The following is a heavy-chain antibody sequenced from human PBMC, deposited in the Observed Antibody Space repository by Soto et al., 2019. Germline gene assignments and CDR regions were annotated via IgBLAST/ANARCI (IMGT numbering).Heavy chain of an antibody. V-gene: IGHV4-31*03. CDR2: IYYTGST. Sequence: PSETLSLTCTVSGGSISSGGYYWSWVRQHPGKGLEWIGNIYYTGSTHYDPYLKSRITISLDTSKNQISPKLSSVTAADTAVYYCASSPVTGIYYAMDVWGQGTTVTVSS. CDR3: ASSPVTGIYYAMDV. J-gene: IGHJ6*02. D-gene: IGHD6-19*01. CDR1: GGSISSGGYY.